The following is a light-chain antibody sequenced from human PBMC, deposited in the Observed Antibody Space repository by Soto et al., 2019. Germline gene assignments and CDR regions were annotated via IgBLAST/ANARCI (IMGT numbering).Light chain of an antibody. CDR2: DVS. J-gene: IGLJ1*01. V-gene: IGLV2-14*01. CDR1: SSDVGGYNY. Sequence: QSALTQPASVSGSPGQSITISCTGTSSDVGGYNYVSWYQQHPGKAPKLMIYDVSNRPSGVSSHFSGSKSGNTASLTISGLQAEDEADYYCTSYTSSITYVFGTGTKLTVL. CDR3: TSYTSSITYV.